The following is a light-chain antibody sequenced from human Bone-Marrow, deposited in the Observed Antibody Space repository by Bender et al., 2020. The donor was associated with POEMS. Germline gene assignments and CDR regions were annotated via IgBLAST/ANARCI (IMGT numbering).Light chain of an antibody. CDR2: AVS. CDR1: SSDVGGYNL. CDR3: TSYTTSNTIL. V-gene: IGLV2-14*02. Sequence: QSALTQPASVSGSPGQSITISCTGTSSDVGGYNLVSWYQHLPGKAPKLMIYAVSNRPSGVSTRFSGSKSGNTASLTISALQAEDEADYYCTSYTTSNTILFGGGTKLTVL. J-gene: IGLJ2*01.